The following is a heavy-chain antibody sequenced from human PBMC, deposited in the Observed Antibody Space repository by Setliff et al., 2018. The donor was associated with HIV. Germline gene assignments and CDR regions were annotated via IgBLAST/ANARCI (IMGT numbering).Heavy chain of an antibody. Sequence: SQTLSLTCAISGYSVSSDSAAWNWIRQSPSRSLEWLARTYYRSKWYTDYAVSVKSRITINPDTSRNQFSLQLSSVIPDDSAVYFCARGGITAYYFDHWAQGTLVTVSS. D-gene: IGHD5-18*01. CDR1: GYSVSSDSAA. CDR2: TYYRSKWYT. CDR3: ARGGITAYYFDH. V-gene: IGHV6-1*01. J-gene: IGHJ4*02.